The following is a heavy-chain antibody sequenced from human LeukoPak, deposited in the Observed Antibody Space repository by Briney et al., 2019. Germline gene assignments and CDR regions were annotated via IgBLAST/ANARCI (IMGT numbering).Heavy chain of an antibody. D-gene: IGHD2-2*01. CDR2: INQSGST. Sequence: SETLSLTCAVYGGSFSGYYWNWIRQPPGKGLAWIGEINQSGSTNYNPSLKSRVTISVDTSKNQFSLKLSPVTAADTAVYYCAAGCSSTSCYWYYYTDVWGKGTTVTVSS. J-gene: IGHJ6*03. CDR1: GGSFSGYY. V-gene: IGHV4-34*01. CDR3: AAGCSSTSCYWYYYTDV.